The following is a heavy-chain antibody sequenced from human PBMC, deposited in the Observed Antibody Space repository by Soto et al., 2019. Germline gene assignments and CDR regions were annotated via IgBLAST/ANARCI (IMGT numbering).Heavy chain of an antibody. CDR1: GGTFSSYA. CDR3: ARSPHYGSGSYYYYYCMDV. D-gene: IGHD3-10*01. V-gene: IGHV1-69*01. Sequence: QVQLVQSGAEVKKPGSSVKVSCKASGGTFSSYAISWVRQAPGQGLEWMGGIIPIFGTANYAQKFQGRVTITADESTSTAYMELSSLRSEDTAVYYCARSPHYGSGSYYYYYCMDVWGQGTTVTVSS. J-gene: IGHJ6*02. CDR2: IIPIFGTA.